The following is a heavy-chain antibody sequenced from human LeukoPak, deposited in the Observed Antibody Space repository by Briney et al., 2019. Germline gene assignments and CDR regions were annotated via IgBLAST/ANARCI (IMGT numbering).Heavy chain of an antibody. CDR3: ARGGDYVGFDP. V-gene: IGHV3-74*01. J-gene: IGHJ5*02. Sequence: GGSLRLSCAASGFTFSTHRMHWVRQAPGKRPIWVSRIDGDGDNPTYADYVKGRFTISRDNAKNTVYLQMDSLRDDDTAVYYCARGGDYVGFDPRGQGTLVTVSS. CDR1: GFTFSTHR. CDR2: IDGDGDNP. D-gene: IGHD4-17*01.